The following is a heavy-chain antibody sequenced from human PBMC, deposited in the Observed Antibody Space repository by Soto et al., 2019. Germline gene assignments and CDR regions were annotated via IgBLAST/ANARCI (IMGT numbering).Heavy chain of an antibody. Sequence: QVQLVESGGGVVQPGRSLRLSCAASGFTFSSYAMHWVRQAPGKGLEWVAVISYDGSNKYYADSVKGRFTISRDNSKNTLYLQMNSLRAEDTAVYYCARVEMATIWCFDYWGQGTLVTVSS. CDR3: ARVEMATIWCFDY. CDR2: ISYDGSNK. J-gene: IGHJ4*02. V-gene: IGHV3-30-3*01. CDR1: GFTFSSYA. D-gene: IGHD5-12*01.